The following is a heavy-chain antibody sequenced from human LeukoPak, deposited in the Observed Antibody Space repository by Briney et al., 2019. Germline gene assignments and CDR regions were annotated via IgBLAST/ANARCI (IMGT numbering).Heavy chain of an antibody. CDR1: GFTFSGSA. V-gene: IGHV3-21*01. CDR3: ARDPFDY. Sequence: GGSLTLSCAASGFTFSGSAIHWVRRAPGKGLEWVSSLSHSSRDIHYADSVKGRLTISRDNAKNSLYLQMNSLRAEDTAVYYCARDPFDYWGRGTLVTVSS. CDR2: LSHSSRDI. J-gene: IGHJ4*02.